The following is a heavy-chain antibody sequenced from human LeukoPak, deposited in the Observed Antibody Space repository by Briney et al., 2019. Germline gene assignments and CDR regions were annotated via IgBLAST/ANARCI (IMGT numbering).Heavy chain of an antibody. Sequence: ASVKVSCKASGYTFTGYYMHWVRQAPGQGLEWMGWINPNSGGTNYAQKFQGRVTMTRDTSISTAYMELSRLRSDDTAVYYRARDARVRLACYFDYWGQGTLVTVSS. V-gene: IGHV1-2*02. J-gene: IGHJ4*02. D-gene: IGHD6-19*01. CDR3: ARDARVRLACYFDY. CDR2: INPNSGGT. CDR1: GYTFTGYY.